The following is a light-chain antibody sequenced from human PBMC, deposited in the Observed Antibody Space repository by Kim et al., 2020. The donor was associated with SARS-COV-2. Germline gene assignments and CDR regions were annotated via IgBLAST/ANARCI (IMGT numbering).Light chain of an antibody. Sequence: SPGERATRSCRASHSVSSYLAWYQHKPGQPPRLLIYDTFNRATGSPARFSGSGSGTDFTLTISSLEPEDFAVYYCQQRSNWPLTFGGGTKVDIK. CDR2: DTF. V-gene: IGKV3-11*01. J-gene: IGKJ4*01. CDR3: QQRSNWPLT. CDR1: HSVSSY.